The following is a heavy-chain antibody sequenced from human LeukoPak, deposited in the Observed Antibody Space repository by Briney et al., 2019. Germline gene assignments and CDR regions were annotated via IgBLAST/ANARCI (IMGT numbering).Heavy chain of an antibody. D-gene: IGHD1-20*01. CDR3: AKSNWNSPGI. CDR1: GFTFSGSG. CDR2: ISYDGSNK. V-gene: IGHV3-30*18. Sequence: GGSLRLSCAASGFTFSGSGMHWVRQAPGKGLEWVAVISYDGSNKYYADSVKGRFTISRDNSKNTLYLQMNSLRAEDTSVYYWAKSNWNSPGIWGQGTMVTVSS. J-gene: IGHJ3*02.